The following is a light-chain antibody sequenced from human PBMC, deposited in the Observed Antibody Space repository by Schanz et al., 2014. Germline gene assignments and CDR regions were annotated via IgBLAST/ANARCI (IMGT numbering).Light chain of an antibody. Sequence: QSALTQHASVSGSPGQSITISCTGTSSDVGSYKFVSWYQQHPGKAPKLIIYEATNRPSGVSSRFSGSKSVTTASLTISGLQAEDEADYYCSSYATSDTVTLFGGGTKLTVL. V-gene: IGLV2-14*02. J-gene: IGLJ3*02. CDR1: SSDVGSYKF. CDR3: SSYATSDTVTL. CDR2: EAT.